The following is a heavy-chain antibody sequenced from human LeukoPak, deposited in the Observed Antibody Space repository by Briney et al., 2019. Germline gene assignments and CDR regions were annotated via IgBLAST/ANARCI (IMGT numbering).Heavy chain of an antibody. V-gene: IGHV4-34*01. D-gene: IGHD3-3*01. CDR3: ARVRTIFGVTNGWFDP. CDR1: GGSFSGYY. CDR2: INHSGST. Sequence: PSETLSLTCADYGGSFSGYYWSWIRQPPGKGLEWIGEINHSGSTNYNPSLKSRVTISVDTSKNQFSLKLSSVTAADTAVYYCARVRTIFGVTNGWFDPWGQGTLVTVSS. J-gene: IGHJ5*02.